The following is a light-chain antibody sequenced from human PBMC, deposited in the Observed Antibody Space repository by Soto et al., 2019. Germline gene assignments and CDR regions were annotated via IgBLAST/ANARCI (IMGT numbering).Light chain of an antibody. CDR1: SSNIGSNS. V-gene: IGLV1-47*01. CDR3: AAWDDSLTVIL. CDR2: KTN. Sequence: QPVLAQPPSASGTPGQTVTISCSGSSSNIGSNSVSWYQHLPGTAPKLLFYKTNQRPSGVPDRFSGSKSGSSASLAISGLRSEDEADYYCAAWDDSLTVILFGGGTKVTVL. J-gene: IGLJ2*01.